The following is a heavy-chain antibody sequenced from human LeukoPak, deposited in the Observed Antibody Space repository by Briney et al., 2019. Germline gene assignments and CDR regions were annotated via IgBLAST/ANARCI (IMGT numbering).Heavy chain of an antibody. CDR3: ARGSLEATVTPFGY. CDR1: GFTPSTCG. V-gene: IGHV3-30*03. D-gene: IGHD4-11*01. Sequence: PGGSLRLSCAASGFTPSTCGMHWVRQAPGKGLEWVAMISHDGNSKQYADFAKGRFTISRDNSKNTLYLEMNSLRTEDTAVYHCARGSLEATVTPFGYWGQGTLVTVSS. J-gene: IGHJ4*02. CDR2: ISHDGNSK.